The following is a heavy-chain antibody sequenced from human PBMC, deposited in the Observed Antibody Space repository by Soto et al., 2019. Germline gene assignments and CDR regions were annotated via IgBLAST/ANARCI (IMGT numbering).Heavy chain of an antibody. J-gene: IGHJ4*02. V-gene: IGHV1-18*01. Sequence: ASVKVSCKASGYTFTSYGISWVRQAPGQRLEWVGWINAYNGNTNYAENFQGRVTFTRDTSAGTVYMQLSSLTSEDTAVYYCARDDSGFSGSHYIDYFNYWGQGALVTVSS. CDR1: GYTFTSYG. CDR3: ARDDSGFSGSHYIDYFNY. D-gene: IGHD1-26*01. CDR2: INAYNGNT.